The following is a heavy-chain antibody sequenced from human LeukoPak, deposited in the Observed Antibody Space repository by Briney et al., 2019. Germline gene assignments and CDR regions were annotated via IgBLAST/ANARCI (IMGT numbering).Heavy chain of an antibody. CDR3: ARENNYLYYFDY. CDR1: GGSISSYH. J-gene: IGHJ4*02. D-gene: IGHD1-1*01. V-gene: IGHV4-4*07. Sequence: SETLSLTCTVSGGSISSYHWNWIRQPAGKGLEWIGRIYTSRSTNYSPSLKSRVTMSVDTSKNQFSLKLSSVTAADTAVYYCARENNYLYYFDYWGQGTLLTVSS. CDR2: IYTSRST.